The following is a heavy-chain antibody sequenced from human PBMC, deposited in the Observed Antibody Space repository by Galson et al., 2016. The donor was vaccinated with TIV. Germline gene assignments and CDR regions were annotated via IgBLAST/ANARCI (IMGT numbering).Heavy chain of an antibody. CDR1: GFTFSGHS. CDR3: ARIIGYWEGYYAMDV. V-gene: IGHV3-21*01. D-gene: IGHD2-15*01. CDR2: ISSSSDYI. Sequence: SLRLSCAGSGFTFSGHSMNWVRRAPGKGLEWVSSISSSSDYIYYSDSMDGRVTISRDNARKSLYLQMHSLRAEDTAVYYCARIIGYWEGYYAMDVWGRGTTVT. J-gene: IGHJ6*02.